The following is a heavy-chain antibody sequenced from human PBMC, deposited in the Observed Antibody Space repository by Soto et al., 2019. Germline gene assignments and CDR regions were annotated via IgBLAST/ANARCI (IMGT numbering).Heavy chain of an antibody. CDR3: ARDLDASGSYYTDY. Sequence: QIQLVQSGAEVKKPGASVKVSCKASGYTFSSIGISWVRQAPGQGLEWMGWISPYKGNTHYAQGLQGRVTMTTDTSTSTAYMELRSQRSDDTAVYYCARDLDASGSYYTDYWGQGTLVTVSS. CDR1: GYTFSSIG. J-gene: IGHJ4*02. D-gene: IGHD3-10*01. CDR2: ISPYKGNT. V-gene: IGHV1-18*01.